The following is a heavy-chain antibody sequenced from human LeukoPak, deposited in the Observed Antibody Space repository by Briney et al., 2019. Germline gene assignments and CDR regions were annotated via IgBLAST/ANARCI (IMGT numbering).Heavy chain of an antibody. J-gene: IGHJ4*02. CDR1: GFTFCRHG. CDR3: ARVGVYENSGSGPLDY. CDR2: IGDTGRAI. V-gene: IGHV3-30*03. D-gene: IGHD3-22*01. Sequence: PGRSLRLSCAASGFTFCRHGMHWVRQAPGKGLEWVAGIGDTGRAIYYADSVEGRFTASRDNPKNTLYLQMNSLRAEDTAVYYCARVGVYENSGSGPLDYRGQGTLVTVSS.